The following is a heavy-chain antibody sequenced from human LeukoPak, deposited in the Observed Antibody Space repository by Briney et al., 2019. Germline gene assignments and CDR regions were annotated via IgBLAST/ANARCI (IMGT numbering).Heavy chain of an antibody. D-gene: IGHD1-26*01. J-gene: IGHJ6*03. CDR3: ARDPSWELPFYYYYMDV. V-gene: IGHV1-69*01. CDR2: IIPIFGTA. Sequence: SVKVSCKASGGTFSSYAISWVRQAPGQGLEWMGGIIPIFGTANYAQKFQGRVTITADESTSTAYMELSSLRSDDTAVYYCARDPSWELPFYYYYMDVWGKGTTVTISS. CDR1: GGTFSSYA.